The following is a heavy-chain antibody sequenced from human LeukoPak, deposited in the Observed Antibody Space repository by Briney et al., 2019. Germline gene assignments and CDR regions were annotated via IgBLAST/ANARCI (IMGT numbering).Heavy chain of an antibody. D-gene: IGHD6-19*01. Sequence: SETLSLTCAVSGYSISSGFYWVWIRQPPGKGLERIGSIFHSGSTYYNPSLQSRVTISLDTSKNHFSLKLSSVTAADTALYYCARGDYYSNGWPFDYWGQGTLVTVSS. CDR2: IFHSGST. J-gene: IGHJ4*02. V-gene: IGHV4-38-2*01. CDR3: ARGDYYSNGWPFDY. CDR1: GYSISSGFY.